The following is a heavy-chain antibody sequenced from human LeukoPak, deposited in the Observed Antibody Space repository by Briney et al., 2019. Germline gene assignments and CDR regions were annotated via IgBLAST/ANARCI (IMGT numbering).Heavy chain of an antibody. CDR2: ISSGGTT. CDR1: GDFFNSTNW. CDR3: ARGGSTGTNLNWVDP. V-gene: IGHV4-4*02. D-gene: IGHD1-1*01. J-gene: IGHJ5*02. Sequence: SETLSLTCAVSGDFFNSTNWWSWVRQAPGKGLEWIGEISSGGTTNYIPSLKTRVTISLDKSNNQFSLKLSSVTAADTAVYYCARGGSTGTNLNWVDPWGQGTLVTVSS.